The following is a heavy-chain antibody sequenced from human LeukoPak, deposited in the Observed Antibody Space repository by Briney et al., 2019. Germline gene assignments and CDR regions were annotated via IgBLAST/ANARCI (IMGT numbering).Heavy chain of an antibody. CDR3: ARDGHYDILTGYFQD. CDR1: GFTFSSYS. Sequence: PGGSLRLSCAASGFTFSSYSMNWVRQAPGKGPEWVSYISIGSSTISYADSVKGRFTISRDNAKNSLYLQMNSLRAEDTAVYYCARDGHYDILTGYFQDWGQGTLVTVSS. D-gene: IGHD3-9*01. V-gene: IGHV3-48*04. CDR2: ISIGSSTI. J-gene: IGHJ1*01.